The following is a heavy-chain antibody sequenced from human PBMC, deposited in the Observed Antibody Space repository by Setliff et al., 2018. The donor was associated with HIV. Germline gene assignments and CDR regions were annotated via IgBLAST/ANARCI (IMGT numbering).Heavy chain of an antibody. CDR1: GGSLSGYF. CDR3: ARVGDFYDTSGYYSVLDAFDI. V-gene: IGHV4-34*01. Sequence: PSETLSLTCAVYGGSLSGYFWTWIRQPPQKRLEWIGEINHSGDTNYNPSLKSRVTISADTSKNQFSLKLSSVTAADTAVYYCARVGDFYDTSGYYSVLDAFDIWGQGTMVTVSS. J-gene: IGHJ3*02. CDR2: INHSGDT. D-gene: IGHD3-22*01.